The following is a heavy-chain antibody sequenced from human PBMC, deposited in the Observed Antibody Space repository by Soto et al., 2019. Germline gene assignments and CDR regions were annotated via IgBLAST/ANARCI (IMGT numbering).Heavy chain of an antibody. CDR2: IIPILGIA. CDR3: AKLTSPNTRPLRRFDSAY. CDR1: GGTFSSYT. J-gene: IGHJ4*02. Sequence: ASVKVSCKASGGTFSSYTLSWARHAPGQGLEWMGRIIPILGIANYAQKFQGRVTITADKSTSTAYMELSSLRSEDTAVYYCAKLTSPNTRPLRRFDSAYWGQGTLVPSPQ. D-gene: IGHD3-9*01. V-gene: IGHV1-69*02.